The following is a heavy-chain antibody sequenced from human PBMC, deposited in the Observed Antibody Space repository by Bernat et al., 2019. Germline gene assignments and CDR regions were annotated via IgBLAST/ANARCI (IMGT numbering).Heavy chain of an antibody. CDR2: ISSSSSYI. V-gene: IGHV3-21*01. CDR1: GFTFSSYS. J-gene: IGHJ2*01. CDR3: ARAGDHGDWYFDL. D-gene: IGHD7-27*01. Sequence: EVQLVESGGGLVKPGGSLRLSCAASGFTFSSYSMNWVRQAPGKGLEWVSSISSSSSYIYYADSVKGRFTISRDNAKNSLYLQMNSLRAEDTAVDYCARAGDHGDWYFDLWGRGTLVTVSS.